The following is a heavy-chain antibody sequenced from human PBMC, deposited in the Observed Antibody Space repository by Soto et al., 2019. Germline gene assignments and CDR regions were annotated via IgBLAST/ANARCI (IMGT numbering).Heavy chain of an antibody. CDR1: GYSFTRNG. D-gene: IGHD1-26*01. CDR3: VRDRDSDTWPSRDV. V-gene: IGHV1-18*01. CDR2: ISAKNGDT. Sequence: QVHLVQSGAELKKPGASVRVSCKASGYSFTRNGISWVRQAPGQGLEWMGWISAKNGDTNYAQKFQGRVSMTTATATSTAYMELRSLSSADTAVYYCVRDRDSDTWPSRDVWGQGTTVTVSS. J-gene: IGHJ6*02.